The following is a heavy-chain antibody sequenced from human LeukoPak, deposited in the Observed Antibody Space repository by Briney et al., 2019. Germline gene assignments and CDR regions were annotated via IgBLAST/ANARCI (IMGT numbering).Heavy chain of an antibody. CDR3: AKALRTSMVRGVIMPGGVDY. V-gene: IGHV3-30*18. CDR2: ISSDGSNK. Sequence: PGRSLRLSCAVSGFIFNNYDMHWVRQAPGKGLEWVAVISSDGSNKYYADSVKGRFTVSRDNSKNTLYVQMNSLRAEDTAVYYCAKALRTSMVRGVIMPGGVDYWGQGTLVTVSS. CDR1: GFIFNNYD. D-gene: IGHD3-10*01. J-gene: IGHJ4*02.